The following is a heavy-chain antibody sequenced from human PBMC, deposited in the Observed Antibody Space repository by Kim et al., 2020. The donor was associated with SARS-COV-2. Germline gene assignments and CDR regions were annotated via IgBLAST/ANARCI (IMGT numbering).Heavy chain of an antibody. CDR3: ARDLSTGLPGGFDY. V-gene: IGHV3-21*01. Sequence: YADSVKGRFTISRDNARDSLYRQLDSLRAEDTAVYYCARDLSTGLPGGFDYWGPGTLVTVSS. D-gene: IGHD1-1*01. J-gene: IGHJ4*02.